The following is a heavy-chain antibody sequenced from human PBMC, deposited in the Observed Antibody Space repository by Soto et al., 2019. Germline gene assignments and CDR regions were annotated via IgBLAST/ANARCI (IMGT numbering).Heavy chain of an antibody. D-gene: IGHD2-21*01. CDR2: IIPILGIA. Sequence: QVQLVQSGAVVKKPGSSVKVSCKASGGTFSSYTISWVRQAPGQGLEWMGRIIPILGIANNAKKFQGRVTITADKCTSTAYVELSSLRSEDTAEYYCARSGGDIWYSDLWGRGTLVPVSS. CDR3: ARSGGDIWYSDL. V-gene: IGHV1-69*02. CDR1: GGTFSSYT. J-gene: IGHJ2*01.